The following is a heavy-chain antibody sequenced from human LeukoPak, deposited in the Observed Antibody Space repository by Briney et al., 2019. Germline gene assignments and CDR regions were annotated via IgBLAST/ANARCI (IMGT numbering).Heavy chain of an antibody. Sequence: ASVKVSCKASGYTFTSYGISWVRQAPGQGLEWMGWISAYNGNTNYAQKLQGRVTMTTDTSTSTAYMELRSLRSDDTAVYYRARVYGHYDILTGYSITGNWFDPWGQGTLVTVSS. D-gene: IGHD3-9*01. V-gene: IGHV1-18*01. CDR1: GYTFTSYG. CDR2: ISAYNGNT. J-gene: IGHJ5*02. CDR3: ARVYGHYDILTGYSITGNWFDP.